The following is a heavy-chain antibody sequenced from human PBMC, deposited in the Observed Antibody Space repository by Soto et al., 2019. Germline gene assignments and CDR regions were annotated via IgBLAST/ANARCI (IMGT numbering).Heavy chain of an antibody. CDR1: GDSVSSGGYY. D-gene: IGHD2-8*01. Sequence: SETLSLTCTVSGDSVSSGGYYWNWIRQHPGRGLEWLGYIYDSETTYYNPSLESRLSISVDASKNQFSLKVTSVTPADTAVYYCARENFGVIIHDAFDLWGQGTVVT. J-gene: IGHJ3*01. CDR3: ARENFGVIIHDAFDL. CDR2: IYDSETT. V-gene: IGHV4-31*03.